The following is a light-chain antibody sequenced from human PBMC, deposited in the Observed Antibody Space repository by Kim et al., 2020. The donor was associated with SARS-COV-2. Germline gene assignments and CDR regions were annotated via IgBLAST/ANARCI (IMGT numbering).Light chain of an antibody. CDR3: LQYNNWPRT. CDR1: QSVSHN. V-gene: IGKV3-15*01. CDR2: GAS. J-gene: IGKJ1*01. Sequence: VSPGKRAILSCRDSQSVSHNLAWYQHKRGQTPRLLISGASARATGVPDRFSGGGSGTEFTLTISSLQSEDFAVYYCLQYNNWPRTFGQGTKVDIK.